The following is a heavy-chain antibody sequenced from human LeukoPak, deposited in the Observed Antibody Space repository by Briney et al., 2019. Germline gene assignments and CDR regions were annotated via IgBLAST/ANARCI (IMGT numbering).Heavy chain of an antibody. V-gene: IGHV3-7*01. CDR2: MKQDGSEK. D-gene: IGHD4-11*01. Sequence: GGSLRLSCAASGFTFSSYWMSWVRQAPGKGLEWVANMKQDGSEKYYVDSVKGRFTISRDNAKNSLYLQMNSLSAEDTAVYYCARAQKYSYDAFDIWGQGTMVTVSS. J-gene: IGHJ3*02. CDR1: GFTFSSYW. CDR3: ARAQKYSYDAFDI.